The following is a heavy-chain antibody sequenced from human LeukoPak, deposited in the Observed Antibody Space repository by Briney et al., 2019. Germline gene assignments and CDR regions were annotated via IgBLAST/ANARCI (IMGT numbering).Heavy chain of an antibody. Sequence: SETLSLTCTVSGGSISSYYWSWIRQPPGKGLEWIGYIYYSGSTNYNLSLKSRVTISVDTSKNQFSLKLSSVTAADTAVYYCAKGGYCSSTSCPPYYYMDVWGKGTTVTVSS. V-gene: IGHV4-59*01. CDR1: GGSISSYY. D-gene: IGHD2-2*03. CDR3: AKGGYCSSTSCPPYYYMDV. J-gene: IGHJ6*03. CDR2: IYYSGST.